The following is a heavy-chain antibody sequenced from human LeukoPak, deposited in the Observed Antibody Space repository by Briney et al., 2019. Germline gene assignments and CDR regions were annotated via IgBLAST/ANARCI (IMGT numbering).Heavy chain of an antibody. D-gene: IGHD3-3*01. Sequence: GGSLRLSCAASGFTFSNYWMHWVRQAPGKGLVWVSRINSDGINTSYADSVKGRFTISRDNAKNTLNLQMNSLRAEDTAVYYCASGGGFDFGVIIIQPFDYWGQGTLVTVSS. V-gene: IGHV3-74*01. CDR2: INSDGINT. J-gene: IGHJ4*02. CDR1: GFTFSNYW. CDR3: ASGGGFDFGVIIIQPFDY.